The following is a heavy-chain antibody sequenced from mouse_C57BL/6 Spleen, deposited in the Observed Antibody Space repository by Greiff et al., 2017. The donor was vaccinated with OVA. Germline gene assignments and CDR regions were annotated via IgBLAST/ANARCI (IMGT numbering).Heavy chain of an antibody. CDR3: ARSNYGSSRYYAMDY. CDR1: GYAFTNYL. V-gene: IGHV1-54*01. CDR2: INPGSGGT. D-gene: IGHD1-1*01. Sequence: VKLQESGAELVRPGTSVKVSCKASGYAFTNYLIEWVKQRPGQGLEWIGVINPGSGGTNYNEKFKGKATLTADKSSSTAYMQLSSLTSEDSAVYFCARSNYGSSRYYAMDYWGQGTSVTVSS. J-gene: IGHJ4*01.